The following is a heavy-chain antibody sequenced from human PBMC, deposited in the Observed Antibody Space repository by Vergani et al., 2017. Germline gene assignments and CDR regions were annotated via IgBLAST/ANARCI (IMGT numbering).Heavy chain of an antibody. V-gene: IGHV4-34*01. Sequence: QVQLQQWGGGLLKPSETLSLTCVVNGGSFTSYHWTWIRPSPREGLEWVGDIDHTGRPDYNPSLKSRLTMSVDKSRNQFSLTLNSVTATDTAIYFCARVNTETNGHLYYYYYMDVWGQGTAVTVS. D-gene: IGHD4-11*01. CDR2: IDHTGRP. CDR1: GGSFTSYH. CDR3: ARVNTETNGHLYYYYYMDV. J-gene: IGHJ6*03.